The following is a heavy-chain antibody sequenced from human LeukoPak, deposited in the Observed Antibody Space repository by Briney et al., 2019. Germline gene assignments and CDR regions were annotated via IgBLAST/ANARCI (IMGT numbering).Heavy chain of an antibody. J-gene: IGHJ5*02. CDR1: GGSISSSSYY. CDR3: ASQGGGYGSGSYRYNWFDP. Sequence: SETLSLTCTVSGGSISSSSYYWGWLRQPRGKGLEWIGSIYYSGSTYYNPSLNSRVTISVDTSKNQFSLKLSSVTAADTAVYYCASQGGGYGSGSYRYNWFDPWGQGTLVTVSS. D-gene: IGHD3-10*01. CDR2: IYYSGST. V-gene: IGHV4-39*01.